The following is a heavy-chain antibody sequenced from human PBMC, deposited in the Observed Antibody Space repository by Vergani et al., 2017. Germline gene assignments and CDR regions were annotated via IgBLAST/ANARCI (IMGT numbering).Heavy chain of an antibody. Sequence: QVQLRESGPGLVKSSQTLSLICTVSGGSISSGDYYWSWIRQPAGKGLEWIGRISTGGSTSYNPSLKSRVAVSMDTSKNQFSLNLYSVTAADTAVYYCARGALWWLRQIDSWGQGTLVTVSS. D-gene: IGHD2-21*01. V-gene: IGHV4-61*02. J-gene: IGHJ4*02. CDR3: ARGALWWLRQIDS. CDR1: GGSISSGDYY. CDR2: ISTGGST.